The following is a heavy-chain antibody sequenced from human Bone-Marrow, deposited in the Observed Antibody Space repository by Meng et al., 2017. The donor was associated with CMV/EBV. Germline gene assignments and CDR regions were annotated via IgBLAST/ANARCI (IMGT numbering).Heavy chain of an antibody. V-gene: IGHV3-23*03. Sequence: GESLKISCAASGFTFSSYAMSWVRQAPGKGLEWVSVIYSGGGSTYYADSVKGRFTISRDNSKNTLYLQMNSLRAEDTAVYYCAKVPAARRLWYFDLWGRGTLVTVSS. J-gene: IGHJ2*01. CDR1: GFTFSSYA. CDR2: IYSGGGST. CDR3: AKVPAARRLWYFDL. D-gene: IGHD6-6*01.